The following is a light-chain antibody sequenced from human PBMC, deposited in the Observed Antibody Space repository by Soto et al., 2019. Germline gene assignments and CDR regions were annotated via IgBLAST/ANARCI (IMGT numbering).Light chain of an antibody. V-gene: IGLV2-14*01. CDR3: CSYTSSTNYV. Sequence: QSALTQPASVSGSPGQSTTISCTGTSSDISIYNYVSWYQQHPGKAPKLIIYEVSNRPSGISNRFSGAKSGNTASLTISGLQVEDEADYYCCSYTSSTNYVFGAGTKVTVL. J-gene: IGLJ1*01. CDR1: SSDISIYNY. CDR2: EVS.